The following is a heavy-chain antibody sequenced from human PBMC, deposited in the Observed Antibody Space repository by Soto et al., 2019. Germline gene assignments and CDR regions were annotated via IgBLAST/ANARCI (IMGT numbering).Heavy chain of an antibody. D-gene: IGHD3-10*01. Sequence: QVQLVQSGAEVKRPGSSVKVSCKASGDTFNFYSINWVRQAPGLGLEWMGRVNPIVSMSNYAQKFQGRVTXTXDXXTSTAYMELSSLRSENTDIYYCASSYGSGYRAFDYWGQGALVTVSS. CDR2: VNPIVSMS. CDR3: ASSYGSGYRAFDY. CDR1: GDTFNFYS. V-gene: IGHV1-69*02. J-gene: IGHJ4*02.